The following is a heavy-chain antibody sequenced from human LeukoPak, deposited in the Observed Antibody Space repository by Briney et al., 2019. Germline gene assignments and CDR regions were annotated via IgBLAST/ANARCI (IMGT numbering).Heavy chain of an antibody. CDR3: ARTSTYCSGGSCYILNFDY. CDR1: AYSFTSYW. Sequence: GESLKISCKGSAYSFTSYWIGWVRQMPGKGLEWMGIIYPGDSDTRYSPSFQGQVTISADKSISTAYLQWSSLKASDTAMYYCARTSTYCSGGSCYILNFDYWGQGTLVTVSS. V-gene: IGHV5-51*01. J-gene: IGHJ4*02. D-gene: IGHD2-15*01. CDR2: IYPGDSDT.